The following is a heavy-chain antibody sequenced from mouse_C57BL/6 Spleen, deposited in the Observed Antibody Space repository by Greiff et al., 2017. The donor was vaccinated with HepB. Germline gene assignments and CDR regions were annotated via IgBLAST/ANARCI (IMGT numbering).Heavy chain of an antibody. J-gene: IGHJ4*01. CDR3: ARWDDGLYYYAMDY. Sequence: QVQLQQPGAELVRPGSSVKLSCKASGYTFTSYWMHWVKQRPIQGLEWIGNIDPSDSETHYNQKFKDKATLTVDKSSSTAYMQLSSLTSEDSAVYYWARWDDGLYYYAMDYWGQGTSVTVSS. CDR2: IDPSDSET. D-gene: IGHD2-3*01. CDR1: GYTFTSYW. V-gene: IGHV1-52*01.